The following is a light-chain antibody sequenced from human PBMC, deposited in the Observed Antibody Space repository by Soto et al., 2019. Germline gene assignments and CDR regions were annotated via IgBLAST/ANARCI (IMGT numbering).Light chain of an antibody. CDR3: LLSYSSARNV. V-gene: IGLV7-46*01. CDR1: TGAVTSGHY. J-gene: IGLJ7*01. Sequence: QSVVTQEPSLTVSPGGTVTLTCGSSTGAVTSGHYPYWFQQKPGQAPRTLIYDTSNKHSWTPARFSGSLLGGKAALTLSGAQPEDEAEYYCLLSYSSARNVFGGGTQLTVL. CDR2: DTS.